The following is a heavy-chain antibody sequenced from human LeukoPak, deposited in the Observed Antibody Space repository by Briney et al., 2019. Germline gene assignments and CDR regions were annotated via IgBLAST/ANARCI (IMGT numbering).Heavy chain of an antibody. V-gene: IGHV3-21*01. CDR2: ISSSSSYI. CDR1: GFTFSSYS. CDR3: ARASVDYFDY. Sequence: PGGSLRLSSAASGFTFSSYSMNWVRQAPGKGLEWVSSISSSSSYIYYADSVKGRFTISRDNAKNSLYLQMNSLRAEDTAVYYCARASVDYFDYWGQGTLVTVSS. J-gene: IGHJ4*02.